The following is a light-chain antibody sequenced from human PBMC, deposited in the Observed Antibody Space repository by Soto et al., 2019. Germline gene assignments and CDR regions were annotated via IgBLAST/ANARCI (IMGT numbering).Light chain of an antibody. J-gene: IGKJ4*01. CDR2: DAS. Sequence: DITFTQSPSFLSASVGDRVTIPCLASQGISSYLAWYQQKPGKAPKLLIYDASTLQSGVPSRFSGSGSGTDFTLTITSLQPEDFATYYCQQVNGYPSTFGGGIKVDIK. CDR1: QGISSY. V-gene: IGKV1-9*01. CDR3: QQVNGYPST.